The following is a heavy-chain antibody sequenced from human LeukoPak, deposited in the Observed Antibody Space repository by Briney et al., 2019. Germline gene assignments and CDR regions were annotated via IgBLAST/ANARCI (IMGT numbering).Heavy chain of an antibody. J-gene: IGHJ3*02. Sequence: GGSLRLSCAASGFTFSSYEMNWVRQAPGKGLEWVSYISSSGSTIYYADSVKGRFTISRDNAKNSLYLQMNSLRAEDTAVYYCARAGPSYCSSTSCYSGAFDIWGQGTMVTVSS. CDR2: ISSSGSTI. V-gene: IGHV3-48*03. CDR1: GFTFSSYE. CDR3: ARAGPSYCSSTSCYSGAFDI. D-gene: IGHD2-2*01.